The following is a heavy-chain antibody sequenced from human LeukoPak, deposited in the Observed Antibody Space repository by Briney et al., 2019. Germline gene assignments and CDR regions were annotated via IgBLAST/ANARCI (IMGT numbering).Heavy chain of an antibody. J-gene: IGHJ5*02. Sequence: SQTLSLTCVISGDSVSSTTIPWTWIRQSPSRGLEWLSRTYYRSKWNHDFAVSVKSRITVNPDTSRNQLSLQLNSVTPEDAAVYYCARGRSPNWFDLWGPGTLITVSS. CDR2: TYYRSKWNH. V-gene: IGHV6-1*01. CDR1: GDSVSSTTIP. CDR3: ARGRSPNWFDL.